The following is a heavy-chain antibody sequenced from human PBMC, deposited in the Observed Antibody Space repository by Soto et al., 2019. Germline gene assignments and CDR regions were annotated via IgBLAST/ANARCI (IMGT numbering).Heavy chain of an antibody. J-gene: IGHJ4*02. D-gene: IGHD6-13*01. CDR1: GYTFTSYA. V-gene: IGHV1-3*01. Sequence: ASVKVSCKASGYTFTSYAMHWVRQAPGQRLEWMGWINAGNGNTKYSQKFQGRVTITRATSASTAYMELSSLRSEDTAVYYCARWSGASSWYFDYWGQGTLVTVSS. CDR3: ARWSGASSWYFDY. CDR2: INAGNGNT.